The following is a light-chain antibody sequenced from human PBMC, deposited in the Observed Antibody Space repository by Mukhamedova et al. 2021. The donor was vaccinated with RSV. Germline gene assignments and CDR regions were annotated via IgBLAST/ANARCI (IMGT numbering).Light chain of an antibody. Sequence: WYQRRVHGQVAKLLIYAASTLQSGVTSRFSGSGSGTDFTLTISSLQPDDVATYYCQKYNSIPLTFGGGTKVEIK. CDR3: QKYNSIPLT. V-gene: IGKV1-27*01. CDR2: AAS. J-gene: IGKJ4*01.